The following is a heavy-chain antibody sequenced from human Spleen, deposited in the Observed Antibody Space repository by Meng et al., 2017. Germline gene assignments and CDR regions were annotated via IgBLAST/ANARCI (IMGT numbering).Heavy chain of an antibody. J-gene: IGHJ4*02. CDR3: AREEADGNLGGY. D-gene: IGHD6-13*01. CDR2: IIHSGST. CDR1: GGSFSGYY. V-gene: IGHV4-34*12. Sequence: SETLSLTCAVYGGSFSGYYWSWIRQPPGKGLEWIGEIIHSGSTNYNPSLKSRVTISVDTSKNQFSLKLRPVAAADTAIYDCAREEADGNLGGYWGQGMLVTVSS.